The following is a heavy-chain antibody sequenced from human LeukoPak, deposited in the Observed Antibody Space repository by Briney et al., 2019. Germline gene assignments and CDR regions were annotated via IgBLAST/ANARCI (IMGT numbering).Heavy chain of an antibody. CDR2: IYPSGST. J-gene: IGHJ5*02. D-gene: IGHD3-10*01. V-gene: IGHV4-61*10. CDR1: GASLSSGSYY. CDR3: ARVGYYYGSGSPNWFDP. Sequence: PSETLSLTCTVSGASLSSGSYYWSWIRQPAGKGLEWIGRIYPSGSTNYNPSLKSRVTISVDTSKNQFSLKLSSVTAADTAVYYCARVGYYYGSGSPNWFDPWGQGTLVTVSS.